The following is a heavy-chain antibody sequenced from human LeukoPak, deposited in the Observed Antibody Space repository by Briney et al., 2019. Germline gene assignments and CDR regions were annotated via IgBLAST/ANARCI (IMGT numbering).Heavy chain of an antibody. Sequence: GESLKISCRTSGYNFSKYWIGWVRQVPGKGLEWMGIIYPGDSDTRYSPSFQGQVTISADKSISTAYLQWSSLKASDTAMYYCARRGYCSVTTCRGAFDIWGQGTMVTVSS. CDR2: IYPGDSDT. V-gene: IGHV5-51*01. CDR3: ARRGYCSVTTCRGAFDI. J-gene: IGHJ3*02. CDR1: GYNFSKYW. D-gene: IGHD2-2*01.